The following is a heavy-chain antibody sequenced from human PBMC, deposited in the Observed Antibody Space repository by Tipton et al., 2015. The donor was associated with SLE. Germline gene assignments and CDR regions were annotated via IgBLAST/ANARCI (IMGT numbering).Heavy chain of an antibody. CDR3: ARGHGGNSDY. V-gene: IGHV4-34*01. CDR1: GGSFSGYY. Sequence: LRLSCAVYGGSFSGYYWSWIRQPPGKGLEWIGEINHSGSTNYNPSLKSRVTISVDTSKNQFSLKLSSVTAADTAVYYCARGHGGNSDYWGQGTLVTVSS. J-gene: IGHJ4*02. D-gene: IGHD4-23*01. CDR2: INHSGST.